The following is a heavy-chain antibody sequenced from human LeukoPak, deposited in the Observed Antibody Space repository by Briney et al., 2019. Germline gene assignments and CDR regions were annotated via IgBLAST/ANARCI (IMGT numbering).Heavy chain of an antibody. CDR2: IYSGGST. D-gene: IGHD4-17*01. Sequence: PGGSLRLSCAASGFTVSSNYMSWVRQAPGKGLKWVSVIYSGGSTYYADSVKGRFTISRDNSKNTLYLQMNSLRAEDTAVYYCARDYGDYGRGMDVWGQGTTVTVSS. CDR1: GFTVSSNY. CDR3: ARDYGDYGRGMDV. V-gene: IGHV3-66*01. J-gene: IGHJ6*02.